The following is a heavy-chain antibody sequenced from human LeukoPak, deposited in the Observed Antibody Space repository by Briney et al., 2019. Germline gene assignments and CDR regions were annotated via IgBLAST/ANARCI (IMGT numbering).Heavy chain of an antibody. D-gene: IGHD3-9*01. J-gene: IGHJ4*02. CDR2: IRYDGSNK. CDR1: GFTFSGYG. V-gene: IGHV3-30*02. Sequence: GGSLRLSCAASGFTFSGYGMHWVRQAPGKGLEWVAFIRYDGSNKYYADSVKGRFTISRDNSKNTLYLQMNSLRAEDTAVYYCAKDYDILTGAPDFDYWGQGTLVTVSS. CDR3: AKDYDILTGAPDFDY.